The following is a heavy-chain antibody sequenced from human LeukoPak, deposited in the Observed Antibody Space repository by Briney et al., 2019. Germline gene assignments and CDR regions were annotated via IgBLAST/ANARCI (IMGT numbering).Heavy chain of an antibody. V-gene: IGHV4-34*01. Sequence: SETLSLTCAVYGGSFSGYYWSWIRQPPGKGLEWIGEINHSGSTNYNPSLKSRVTISVDTSKNQFSLKLSSVTAADTAVYYCARGDPPRGDKYYYYYGMDVWGQGTTVTVSS. CDR2: INHSGST. D-gene: IGHD3-16*01. CDR1: GGSFSGYY. CDR3: ARGDPPRGDKYYYYYGMDV. J-gene: IGHJ6*02.